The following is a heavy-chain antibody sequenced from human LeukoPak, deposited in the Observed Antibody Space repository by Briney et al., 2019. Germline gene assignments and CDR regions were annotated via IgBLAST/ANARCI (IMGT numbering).Heavy chain of an antibody. CDR1: GGSISSGGYY. CDR2: IYHSGST. Sequence: SETLSLTCTVSGGSISSGGYYWSWIRQPPGKGLEWIGYIYHSGSTYYNPSLKSRVTISVDRSKNQFSLKLSSVTAADTAVYYCARTVGPSGSLSMDVWGKGTTVTVSS. V-gene: IGHV4-30-2*01. J-gene: IGHJ6*03. D-gene: IGHD1-26*01. CDR3: ARTVGPSGSLSMDV.